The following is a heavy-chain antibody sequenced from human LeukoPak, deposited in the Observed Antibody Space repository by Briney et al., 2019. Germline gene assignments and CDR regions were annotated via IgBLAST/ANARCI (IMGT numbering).Heavy chain of an antibody. Sequence: GESLKISCKGSGYSFTSYWISWVRQMPGKDLEWMGRIEPSDSYTNYSPSFQGHVTISADKSISTAYLQWSSLTASDTAMYYCASSSLMGGDAFDIWGQGTMVTVSS. CDR3: ASSSLMGGDAFDI. J-gene: IGHJ3*02. D-gene: IGHD2-8*01. CDR1: GYSFTSYW. CDR2: IEPSDSYT. V-gene: IGHV5-10-1*01.